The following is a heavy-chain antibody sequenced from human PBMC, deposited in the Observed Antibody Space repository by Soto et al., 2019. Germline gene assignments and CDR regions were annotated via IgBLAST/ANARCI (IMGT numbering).Heavy chain of an antibody. J-gene: IGHJ6*02. Sequence: WVRQTPGKGLEWVSAISGSGGSTYYADSVKGRFTISRDNSKNTLYLQMNSLRAEDTAVYYCAKDLPGYDFWSGLGYYYGMDVWGQGTTVTVSS. CDR3: AKDLPGYDFWSGLGYYYGMDV. CDR2: ISGSGGST. D-gene: IGHD3-3*01. V-gene: IGHV3-23*01.